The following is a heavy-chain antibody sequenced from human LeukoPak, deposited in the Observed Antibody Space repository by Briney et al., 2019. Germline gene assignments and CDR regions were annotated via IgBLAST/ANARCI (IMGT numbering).Heavy chain of an antibody. D-gene: IGHD3-16*01. CDR3: ARGASSIHFDY. V-gene: IGHV4-34*01. CDR2: INHSGST. Sequence: SETLSLTXAVYGGSFSGYYWSWIRQPPGKGLEWIGEINHSGSTNYNPSLKSRVTISVDTSKNQFSLKLSSVTAADTAVYYCARGASSIHFDYWGQGTLVTASS. J-gene: IGHJ4*02. CDR1: GGSFSGYY.